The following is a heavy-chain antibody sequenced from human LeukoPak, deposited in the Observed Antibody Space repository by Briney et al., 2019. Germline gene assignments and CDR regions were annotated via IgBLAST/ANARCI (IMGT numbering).Heavy chain of an antibody. CDR2: MNPNSGNT. CDR3: ARKGRFAY. J-gene: IGHJ4*02. CDR1: GYTFTTYD. Sequence: ASVKVSCKASGYTFTTYDINWVRQATGQGLEWMGWMNPNSGNTGYAQKFQGRVTMTSNPSIATAYLELGSLRSEDTAVYYCARKGRFAYWGLGTLVTVSS. D-gene: IGHD3-3*01. V-gene: IGHV1-8*01.